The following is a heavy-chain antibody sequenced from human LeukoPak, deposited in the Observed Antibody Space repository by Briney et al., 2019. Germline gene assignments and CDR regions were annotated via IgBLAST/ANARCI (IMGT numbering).Heavy chain of an antibody. CDR2: IRYDGSKK. Sequence: GGSLRLSCAASGFIFSSYGMHWVRQAPGKGLEWVAFIRYDGSKKYYADSVKGRFTISRDNSKNTLYLQMNSQRDEDTALYYCAIHGGGTIRIEAFDVWGQGTMVTISS. CDR3: AIHGGGTIRIEAFDV. D-gene: IGHD3-3*01. J-gene: IGHJ3*01. V-gene: IGHV3-30*02. CDR1: GFIFSSYG.